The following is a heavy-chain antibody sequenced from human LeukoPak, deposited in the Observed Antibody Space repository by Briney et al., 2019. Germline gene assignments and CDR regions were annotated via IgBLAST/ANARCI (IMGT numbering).Heavy chain of an antibody. CDR1: GGTFSSYA. CDR3: AREAGTNWIFSEYFPF. J-gene: IGHJ1*01. D-gene: IGHD1-1*01. V-gene: IGHV1-69*01. Sequence: GSSVKVSCKASGGTFSSYAISRVRQAPGQGLEWMGGIIPIFGTANYAQKFQGRVTITAEESTSTAYMDLSSLGSEDTAVYYCAREAGTNWIFSEYFPFWGQGTLVTVSA. CDR2: IIPIFGTA.